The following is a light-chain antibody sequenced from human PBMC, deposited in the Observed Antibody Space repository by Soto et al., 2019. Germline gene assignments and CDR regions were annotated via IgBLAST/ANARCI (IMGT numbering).Light chain of an antibody. CDR1: SSDVGGYTY. CDR3: SSYAGITPYV. J-gene: IGLJ1*01. CDR2: EVS. V-gene: IGLV2-8*01. Sequence: QSALTQPPSASGSPVQSVTISCTGTSSDVGGYTYVSWYRQHPGKAPKLMIYEVSRRPSGVPDRFSGSKSGNTASLTVSGLQAEDEADYYCSSYAGITPYVFGTGTKLTVL.